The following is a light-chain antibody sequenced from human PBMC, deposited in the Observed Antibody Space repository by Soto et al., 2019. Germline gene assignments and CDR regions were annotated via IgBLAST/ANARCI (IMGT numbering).Light chain of an antibody. J-gene: IGKJ1*01. CDR2: DAS. Sequence: EIGMTQSPATLSVSPGERATLSCRASQSVSSNVAWYQQKVGQAPRVLIYDASTRATGIPGRFRGSGSGTEFTLSISRLQSEDFAVYYCQQYNNSPETFGQGTKVEIK. V-gene: IGKV3-15*01. CDR3: QQYNNSPET. CDR1: QSVSSN.